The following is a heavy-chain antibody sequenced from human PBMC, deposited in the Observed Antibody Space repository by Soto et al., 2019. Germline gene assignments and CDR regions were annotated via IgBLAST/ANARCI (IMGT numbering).Heavy chain of an antibody. CDR3: ARDLNGRYYYYMDV. V-gene: IGHV1-3*01. J-gene: IGHJ6*03. CDR1: GYTFTSYT. CDR2: INAGNGNT. Sequence: ASVKVSCKASGYTFTSYTMHWVRQAPGQRLEWMGWINAGNGNTKYSQKFQGRVTITRDTSASTAYMELSSLRSEDTAVYYCARDLNGRYYYYMDVWGKGTTVTVSS.